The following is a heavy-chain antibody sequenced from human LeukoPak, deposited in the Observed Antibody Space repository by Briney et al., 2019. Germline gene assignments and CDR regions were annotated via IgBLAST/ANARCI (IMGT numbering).Heavy chain of an antibody. Sequence: SETPSLTCAVYGGSFSGYYWSWIRQPPGKGLEWIGEINHSGSTNYNPSLKSRVTISVDTSKNQFSLKLSSVTAADTAVYYCARGGGIKAYNWFDPWGQGTLVTVSS. J-gene: IGHJ5*02. D-gene: IGHD3-16*01. V-gene: IGHV4-34*01. CDR3: ARGGGIKAYNWFDP. CDR1: GGSFSGYY. CDR2: INHSGST.